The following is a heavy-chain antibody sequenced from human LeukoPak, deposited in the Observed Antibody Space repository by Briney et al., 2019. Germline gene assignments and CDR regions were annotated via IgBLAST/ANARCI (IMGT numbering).Heavy chain of an antibody. J-gene: IGHJ4*02. Sequence: GGSLRLSCAASGFTFSSYGMHWVRQAPGKGLEWVAFIRYDGSNKYYADSVKGRFTISRDNSKNTLYLQMNSLRAEDTAVYYCARDPDGSGSFPDYWGQGTLVTVSS. CDR3: ARDPDGSGSFPDY. CDR2: IRYDGSNK. V-gene: IGHV3-30*02. CDR1: GFTFSSYG. D-gene: IGHD3-10*01.